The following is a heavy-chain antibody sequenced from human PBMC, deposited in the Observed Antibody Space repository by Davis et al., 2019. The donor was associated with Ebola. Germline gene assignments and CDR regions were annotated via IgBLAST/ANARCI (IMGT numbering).Heavy chain of an antibody. D-gene: IGHD6-25*01. CDR1: GGSISSSSYY. CDR2: IYYSGST. Sequence: SETLSLTCTVSGGSISSSSYYWGWIRQPPGKGLEWIGSIYYSGSTNYNPSLKSRVTISVDTSKNQFSLKLSSVTAADTAVYYCARGGYLILFWFDYWGQGTLVTVSS. J-gene: IGHJ4*02. V-gene: IGHV4-39*07. CDR3: ARGGYLILFWFDY.